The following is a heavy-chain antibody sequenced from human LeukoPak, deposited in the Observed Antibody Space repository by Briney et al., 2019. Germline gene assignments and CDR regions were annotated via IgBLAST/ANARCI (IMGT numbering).Heavy chain of an antibody. CDR1: GYTFTGYY. V-gene: IGHV1-2*02. D-gene: IGHD3-22*01. CDR2: INPNSGGT. J-gene: IGHJ4*02. Sequence: ASVKVSCKASGYTFTGYYMHWVRQAPGQGLEWMGWINPNSGGTNYAQKFQGRVTMTRDTSISTAYMELSRLRSDDTAVYYCARDLLDYYDSSGNFDYWGQGTLVTVSS. CDR3: ARDLLDYYDSSGNFDY.